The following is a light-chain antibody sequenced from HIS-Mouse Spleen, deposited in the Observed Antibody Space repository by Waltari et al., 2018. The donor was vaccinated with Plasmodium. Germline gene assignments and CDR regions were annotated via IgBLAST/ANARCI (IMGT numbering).Light chain of an antibody. CDR3: CSYAGSYTYV. CDR2: DVS. CDR1: SSDVGGYNF. J-gene: IGLJ1*01. V-gene: IGLV2-11*01. Sequence: QSALTQPRSVSGSPGQSVPISCTGTSSDVGGYNFFPWYQQHQGKAPKLMIYDVSKRPSGVPDRFSGSKSGNTASLTISGLQAEDEADYYCCSYAGSYTYVFGTGTKVTVL.